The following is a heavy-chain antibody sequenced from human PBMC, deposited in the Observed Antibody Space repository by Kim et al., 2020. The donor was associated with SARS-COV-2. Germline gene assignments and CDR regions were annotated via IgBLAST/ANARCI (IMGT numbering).Heavy chain of an antibody. CDR3: ARDPDSGGYSYFQH. V-gene: IGHV3-74*01. CDR1: GFTLSSYW. Sequence: GGSLRLSCAASGFTLSSYWMHWVRQAPGKGLVWVSRISCDGISTTYADSVKGRFTIFRDNAKNTLYLQMNSLRAEDTAVYYCARDPDSGGYSYFQHWGQGTLVTVSS. D-gene: IGHD4-17*01. CDR2: ISCDGIST. J-gene: IGHJ1*01.